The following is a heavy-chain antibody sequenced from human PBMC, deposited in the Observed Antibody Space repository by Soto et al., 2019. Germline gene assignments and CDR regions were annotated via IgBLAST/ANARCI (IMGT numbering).Heavy chain of an antibody. Sequence: SETLSLTCTVSGGSISSGGYYWSWIRQHPGKGLEWIGYIYYSGSTYYNPSLKSRVTISVDTSKNQFSLKLSSVTAADTAVYYCARHRWRDAFDIWGQGTMVTVSS. CDR1: GGSISSGGYY. D-gene: IGHD2-15*01. CDR2: IYYSGST. V-gene: IGHV4-31*03. CDR3: ARHRWRDAFDI. J-gene: IGHJ3*02.